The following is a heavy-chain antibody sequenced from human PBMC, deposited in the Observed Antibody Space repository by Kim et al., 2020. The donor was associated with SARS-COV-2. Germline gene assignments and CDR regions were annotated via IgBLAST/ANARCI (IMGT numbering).Heavy chain of an antibody. J-gene: IGHJ4*02. CDR2: IWYDGSNK. V-gene: IGHV3-33*01. D-gene: IGHD5-18*01. CDR3: ARGGPGYGYFIDY. Sequence: GGSLRLSCAASGFTFSSYGMHWVRQAPGKGLEWVAVIWYDGSNKYYADSVKGRFTISRDNSKNTLYLQMNSLRAEDTAVYYCARGGPGYGYFIDYWGQGTLVTVSS. CDR1: GFTFSSYG.